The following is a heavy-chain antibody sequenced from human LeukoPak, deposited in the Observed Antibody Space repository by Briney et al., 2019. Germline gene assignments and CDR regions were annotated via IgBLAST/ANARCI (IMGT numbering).Heavy chain of an antibody. CDR2: IKQDGSVK. Sequence: GGSLRLSCAASGFIFSSNWMTWVRQAPGRGLEWVASIKQDGSVKYHVDSVKGRFTISRDNAKNSLYLQMNSLRAEDTAVYYCAKWEVYNGYYYIDFWGQGTLVAVSS. CDR1: GFIFSSNW. D-gene: IGHD2-8*01. J-gene: IGHJ4*02. V-gene: IGHV3-7*01. CDR3: AKWEVYNGYYYIDF.